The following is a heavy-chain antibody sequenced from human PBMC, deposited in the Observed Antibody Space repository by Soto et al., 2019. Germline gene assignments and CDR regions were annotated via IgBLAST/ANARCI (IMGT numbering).Heavy chain of an antibody. CDR2: IIGSGGST. CDR3: AKGFLGSCSGARCYSFDY. D-gene: IGHD2-15*01. V-gene: IGHV3-23*01. CDR1: GFTFSSYA. Sequence: GGSLRLSCAASGFTFSSYAMNLVRQTPGKGLEWVSSIIGSGGSTYYADSAKGRFTISRDNSKNTLYLQMNSLRAEDTAVYYCAKGFLGSCSGARCYSFDYWGQGTPVTVSS. J-gene: IGHJ4*02.